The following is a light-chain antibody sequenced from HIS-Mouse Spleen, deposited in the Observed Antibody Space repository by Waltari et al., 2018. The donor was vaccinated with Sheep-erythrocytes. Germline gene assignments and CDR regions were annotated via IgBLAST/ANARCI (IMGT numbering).Light chain of an antibody. CDR1: QGISSA. Sequence: AIQLTQSPSSLSASVGDRVTITCRASQGISSALAWYQQKPGKAPKLLIYDASSLESGVPSRFSGSGSGTDFTLTISSLQPEDFATYYCQQYNSFQFTFGPGTKVDIK. CDR2: DAS. J-gene: IGKJ3*01. V-gene: IGKV1-13*02. CDR3: QQYNSFQFT.